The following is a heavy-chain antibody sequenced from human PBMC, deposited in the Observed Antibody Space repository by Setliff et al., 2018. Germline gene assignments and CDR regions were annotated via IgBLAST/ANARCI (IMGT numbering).Heavy chain of an antibody. J-gene: IGHJ6*03. Sequence: KPSETLSLTCTVSGGSISGFNYWTWIRQPAGKGLEWIGQIYTSWSTNYNPSLKSRVTISLDTSKNQFSLKLNSVTAADTAVYYCARMSGFFYIDVWGNGTTVTVSS. V-gene: IGHV4-61*09. CDR3: ARMSGFFYIDV. CDR1: GGSISGFNY. CDR2: IYTSWST. D-gene: IGHD3-3*01.